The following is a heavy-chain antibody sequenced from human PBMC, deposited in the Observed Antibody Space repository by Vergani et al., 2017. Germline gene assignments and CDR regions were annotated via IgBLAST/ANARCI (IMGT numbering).Heavy chain of an antibody. J-gene: IGHJ5*01. CDR2: IDEYGNRA. D-gene: IGHD2-8*02. CDR1: GFSFNTYW. CDR3: VRTRYCTGIACNTRFDS. V-gene: IGHV3-74*03. Sequence: EVQLVESGGGSVQSGGSLRLSCVASGFSFNTYWMHWVRQVPGKGLMWVARIDEYGNRATYGDFETGRFTISRDNAKNTVFLQMNNLRADDAGVYYCVRTRYCTGIACNTRFDSWGQGALVTVSS.